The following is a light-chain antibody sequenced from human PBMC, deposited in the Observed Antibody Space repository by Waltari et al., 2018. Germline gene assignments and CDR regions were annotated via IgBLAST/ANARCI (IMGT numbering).Light chain of an antibody. Sequence: QSALTQHASTSGSPGHSRTISCPGTSGNLGRNPYDSWYQPHPGKAPNLVIYDVTNRPSGVSNRVSGSKSGNTASLTISGLQTEDEADYYCSSYTNDNKVFGGGTKVTVL. J-gene: IGLJ2*01. CDR2: DVT. CDR1: SGNLGRNPY. CDR3: SSYTNDNKV. V-gene: IGLV2-14*03.